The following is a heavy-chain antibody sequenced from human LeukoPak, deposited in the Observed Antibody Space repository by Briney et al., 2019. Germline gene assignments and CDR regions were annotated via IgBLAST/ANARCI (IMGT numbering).Heavy chain of an antibody. D-gene: IGHD5-12*01. J-gene: IGHJ5*02. CDR3: ARDAVATIRGTLYNWFDP. V-gene: IGHV4-59*01. Sequence: SETLSLTCTVSGGSISSYYGSWIRQPPGKGLEWIGYIYYSGSTNYNPSLKSRVTISVDTSKNQFSLKLSSVTAADTAVYYCARDAVATIRGTLYNWFDPWGQGTLVTVSS. CDR2: IYYSGST. CDR1: GGSISSYY.